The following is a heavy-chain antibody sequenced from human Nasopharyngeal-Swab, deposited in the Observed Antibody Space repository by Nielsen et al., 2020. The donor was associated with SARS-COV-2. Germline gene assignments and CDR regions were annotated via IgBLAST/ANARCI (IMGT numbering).Heavy chain of an antibody. CDR1: GFTFSSYS. J-gene: IGHJ4*02. Sequence: GGSLRLSCAASGFTFSSYSMNWVRQAPGKGLEWVSSISSSSSYIYYADSVKGRFTVSRDNAKNSLYLQMNSLRAEDTAVYYCAREEMGSGSYSPHDYWGQGTLVTGSS. CDR2: ISSSSSYI. D-gene: IGHD1-26*01. V-gene: IGHV3-21*01. CDR3: AREEMGSGSYSPHDY.